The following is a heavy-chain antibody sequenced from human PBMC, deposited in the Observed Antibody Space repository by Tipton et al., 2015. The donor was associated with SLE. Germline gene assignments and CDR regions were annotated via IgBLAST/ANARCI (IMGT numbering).Heavy chain of an antibody. CDR3: ARRGIPTVSYYFDY. V-gene: IGHV4-59*12. CDR2: IYYSGST. J-gene: IGHJ4*02. Sequence: TLSLTCTVSGGSISSYYWSWIRQPPGKGLEWIGSIYYSGSTYYNPSLKSRVTISVDTSKNQFSLKLSSVTAADTAVYYCARRGIPTVSYYFDYWGQGTLVTVSS. D-gene: IGHD6-13*01. CDR1: GGSISSYY.